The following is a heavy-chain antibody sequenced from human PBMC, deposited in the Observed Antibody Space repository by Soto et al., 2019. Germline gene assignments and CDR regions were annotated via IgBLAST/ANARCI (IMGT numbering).Heavy chain of an antibody. CDR2: ISAYNGNT. Sequence: GASVKVSCKASGYTFTSYGISCVRQAPGQGLEWMGWISAYNGNTNYAQKLQGRVTMTTDTSTSTAYMELRSLRSDDTAVYYCARDRGTSCSSTSCYGSNWFDPWGQGTLVTVSS. CDR3: ARDRGTSCSSTSCYGSNWFDP. V-gene: IGHV1-18*01. J-gene: IGHJ5*02. CDR1: GYTFTSYG. D-gene: IGHD2-2*01.